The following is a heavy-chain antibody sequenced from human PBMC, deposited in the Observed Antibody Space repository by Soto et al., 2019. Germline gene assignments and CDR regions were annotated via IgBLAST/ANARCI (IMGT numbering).Heavy chain of an antibody. J-gene: IGHJ6*02. CDR1: GGTFSSYA. D-gene: IGHD4-17*01. V-gene: IGHV1-69*06. CDR2: IIHIFGTA. Sequence: QVQLVQSGAEVKKPGSSVKVSCKASGGTFSSYAISWVRQAPGQGLEWMGGIIHIFGTANYAQKFQGRVTITADKSPSTAYMELSSLRSEDTAVYYCAREGDYGDYSGYYGMDVWGQGTTVTVSS. CDR3: AREGDYGDYSGYYGMDV.